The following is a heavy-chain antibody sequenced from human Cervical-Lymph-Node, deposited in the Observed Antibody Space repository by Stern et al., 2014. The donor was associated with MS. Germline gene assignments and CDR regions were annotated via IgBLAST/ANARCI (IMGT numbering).Heavy chain of an antibody. CDR2: IHESGGP. J-gene: IGHJ5*02. Sequence: VQLVELGPGLVKPSQTLSLTCTVSGGSISSSGYYWSWIRQPADKGLEWIGRIHESGGPYYNPSLQSRVPISMDTAQNQFSLKLPSVTAADTAVYYCATTRWDLFTWNWFDPWGQGTLVTVSS. CDR1: GGSISSSGYY. V-gene: IGHV4-61*02. CDR3: ATTRWDLFTWNWFDP. D-gene: IGHD1-26*01.